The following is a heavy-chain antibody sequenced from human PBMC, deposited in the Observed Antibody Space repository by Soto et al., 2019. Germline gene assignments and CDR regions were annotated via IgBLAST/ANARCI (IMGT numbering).Heavy chain of an antibody. CDR2: IRYAGSNK. CDR1: GFIFSTYC. D-gene: IGHD3-22*01. Sequence: GGSLRLSWAASGFIFSTYCKPWGRQAPGKGLGWVAVIRYAGSNKYYADSVKGGFTISGDNSKSTRYLQMNSLRAEDTAVYYCARRGRYYDRSGYSLDNYYAMDVWGQGTTVTVCS. J-gene: IGHJ6*02. CDR3: ARRGRYYDRSGYSLDNYYAMDV. V-gene: IGHV3-33*01.